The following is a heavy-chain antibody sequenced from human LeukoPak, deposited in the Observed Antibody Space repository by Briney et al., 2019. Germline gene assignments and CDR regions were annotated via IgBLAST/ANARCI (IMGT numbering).Heavy chain of an antibody. CDR1: GGTFSSYA. V-gene: IGHV1-69*04. Sequence: SVKVSCKASGGTFSSYAISWVRQAPGQGLEWMGRIIPILGIANYAQKFQGRVTITADKSTSTAYMELSSLRSEDTAVYYCANIILTGYSDYWGQGTLVTVSS. D-gene: IGHD3-9*01. CDR3: ANIILTGYSDY. CDR2: IIPILGIA. J-gene: IGHJ4*02.